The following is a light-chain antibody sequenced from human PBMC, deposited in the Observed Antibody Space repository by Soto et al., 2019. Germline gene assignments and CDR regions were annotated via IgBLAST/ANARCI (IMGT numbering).Light chain of an antibody. CDR3: AAWDDSLSGVV. J-gene: IGLJ2*01. Sequence: QSVLTQPPSASGTPGQRVSISCSGSSSNIGSNHAYWYQQLPGTAPKLLIYKNDQRPSGVPDRFSGSKSGTSASLDISGLRSEDEADYYCAAWDDSLSGVVFGGGTKLTVL. V-gene: IGLV1-47*01. CDR2: KND. CDR1: SSNIGSNH.